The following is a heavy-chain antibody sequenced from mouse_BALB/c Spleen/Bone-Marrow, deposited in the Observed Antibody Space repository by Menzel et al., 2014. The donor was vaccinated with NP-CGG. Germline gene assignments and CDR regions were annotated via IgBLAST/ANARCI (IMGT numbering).Heavy chain of an antibody. D-gene: IGHD2-14*01. CDR3: ARHYRYPYYAMDY. Sequence: QVQLKESGAELARPGASVKLSCKASGYTFTDYYINWVKQRTGQGLEWIGEIYPGSGSTYYNEKFKGKATPTADKSSSTAYMQLSSLTSEDSAVYFCARHYRYPYYAMDYWGQGTSVTVSS. V-gene: IGHV1-77*01. CDR1: GYTFTDYY. CDR2: IYPGSGST. J-gene: IGHJ4*01.